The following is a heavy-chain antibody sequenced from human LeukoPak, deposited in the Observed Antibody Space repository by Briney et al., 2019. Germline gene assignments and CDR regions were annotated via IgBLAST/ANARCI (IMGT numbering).Heavy chain of an antibody. CDR1: GYTFTSYG. CDR2: ISAYNGNT. D-gene: IGHD6-13*01. V-gene: IGHV1-18*01. CDR3: AREGYSSSWYDYYYYYMDV. J-gene: IGHJ6*03. Sequence: ASVKVSCKASGYTFTSYGISWVRQAPGQGLEWMGWISAYNGNTNYAQKLQGRVTMTTDTSTSTAYMELRSLRSDDTAVYYCAREGYSSSWYDYYYYYMDVWGKGTTVTVSS.